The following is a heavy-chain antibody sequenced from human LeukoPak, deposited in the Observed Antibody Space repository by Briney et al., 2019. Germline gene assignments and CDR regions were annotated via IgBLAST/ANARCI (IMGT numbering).Heavy chain of an antibody. D-gene: IGHD6-6*01. CDR1: GYSISSGXY. Sequence: PSETXXLXXXXXGYSISSGXYWGWIRPPPGXXREXIGSIYHSGSTYYNPSLKSRVPISVDTSKNQFSLKLSSVTAADTAVYYCARHARAARPGYFDYWGQGTLVTVSS. CDR2: IYHSGST. CDR3: ARHARAARPGYFDY. J-gene: IGHJ4*02. V-gene: IGHV4-38-2*01.